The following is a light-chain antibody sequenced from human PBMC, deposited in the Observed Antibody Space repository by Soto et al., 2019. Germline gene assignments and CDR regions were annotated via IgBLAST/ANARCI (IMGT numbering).Light chain of an antibody. CDR3: QQYINWPPIP. CDR2: GAS. V-gene: IGKV3-15*01. Sequence: EIVFTQSPATLSVSPGGRATLSSRASQSVSSNLAWYQQKPGQAPRLLIYGASTRATGIPARFSGSGSGTEFTLTISSLQSEDFAVYYCQQYINWPPIPFGQGTRLEI. J-gene: IGKJ5*01. CDR1: QSVSSN.